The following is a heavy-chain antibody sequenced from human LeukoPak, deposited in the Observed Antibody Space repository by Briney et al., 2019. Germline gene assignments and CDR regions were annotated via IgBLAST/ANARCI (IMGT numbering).Heavy chain of an antibody. J-gene: IGHJ4*02. CDR1: GYTFTTYG. CDR3: ARGTYFDY. D-gene: IGHD1-1*01. Sequence: ASVKVSCKASGYTFTTYGISWVRQAPGQGLEWMGWTSAYNDKTKYAQKLEGRVTMTTDTSTSTAYMEMRSLRSDETAVYYCARGTYFDYWGREPWSPSPQ. CDR2: TSAYNDKT. V-gene: IGHV1-18*01.